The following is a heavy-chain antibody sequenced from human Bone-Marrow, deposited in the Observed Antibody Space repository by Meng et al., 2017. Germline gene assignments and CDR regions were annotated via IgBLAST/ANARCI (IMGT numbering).Heavy chain of an antibody. CDR3: AKDTHYRADLRFLEWLLYNSGMDV. CDR1: GFTFDGYA. J-gene: IGHJ6*02. D-gene: IGHD3-3*01. Sequence: SLKISCAASGFTFDGYAMHWVRQAPGKGLEWVSGISANSGSIGYADSVKGRFTISRDNAKNSMYLQMNSLRAEDTALYYCAKDTHYRADLRFLEWLLYNSGMDVWGQGTRVTVSS. V-gene: IGHV3-9*01. CDR2: ISANSGSI.